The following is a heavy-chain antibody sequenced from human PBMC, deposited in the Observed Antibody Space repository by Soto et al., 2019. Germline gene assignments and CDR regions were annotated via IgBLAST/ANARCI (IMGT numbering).Heavy chain of an antibody. CDR1: GFTFSIYS. J-gene: IGHJ6*02. V-gene: IGHV3-23*01. CDR2: ISGSGGST. D-gene: IGHD3-9*01. CDR3: AKVVKYDVLTGYYTGPDYYGMDV. Sequence: QLLESGGGLVQPGGSLRLSCAASGFTFSIYSMNWVRQAPGKGLEWVSRISGSGGSTHYADSVEGRFTISRDNSKNTLYLEMDSLRAEDTAVYYCAKVVKYDVLTGYYTGPDYYGMDVWGQGTTVTVSS.